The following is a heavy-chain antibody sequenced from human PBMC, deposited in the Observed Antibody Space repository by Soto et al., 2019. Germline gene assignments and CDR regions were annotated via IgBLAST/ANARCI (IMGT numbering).Heavy chain of an antibody. CDR2: IDTAGRA. V-gene: IGHV3-53*01. CDR1: EFTVSSNY. CDR3: ARGATYYDFWSGHYTSYTYYGMDV. Sequence: EVQLVESGGGLIQPGGSLRVSCAASEFTVSSNYMTWVRQAPGKGLEWVSVIDTAGRANYAESVKGRFTNSRDNSKNTLYLQRNSLRVEDTAVYYCARGATYYDFWSGHYTSYTYYGMDVWGQGTTVTVS. J-gene: IGHJ6*02. D-gene: IGHD3-3*01.